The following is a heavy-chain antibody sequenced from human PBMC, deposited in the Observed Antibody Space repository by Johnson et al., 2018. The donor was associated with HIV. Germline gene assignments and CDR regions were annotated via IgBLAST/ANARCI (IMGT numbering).Heavy chain of an antibody. V-gene: IGHV3-20*04. D-gene: IGHD3-22*01. Sequence: VQLVESGGGVVQPGGSLRLSCAASGFTFDDYGMSWVRQAPGKGLEWVSGINWNGGSTGYADSVKGRFTISRANAKNSLYLQMNSLRAEDTALYYCARDAPNFFHSSGVRDDAFDIWGPGTMVTVSS. CDR1: GFTFDDYG. CDR3: ARDAPNFFHSSGVRDDAFDI. J-gene: IGHJ3*02. CDR2: INWNGGST.